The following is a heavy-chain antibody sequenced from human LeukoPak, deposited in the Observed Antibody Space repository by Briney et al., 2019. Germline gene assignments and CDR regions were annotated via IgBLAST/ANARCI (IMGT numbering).Heavy chain of an antibody. CDR1: GFTFSSYS. Sequence: GGSLRLSCAASGFTFSSYSMNWVRQAPGKGLEWVSYISSSSTIYYADSVKGRFTISRDNAKNSLYLQMNSLRDEDTAVYYCARGIAALFDYWGQGTLVTVSS. V-gene: IGHV3-48*02. CDR2: ISSSSTI. D-gene: IGHD6-6*01. J-gene: IGHJ4*02. CDR3: ARGIAALFDY.